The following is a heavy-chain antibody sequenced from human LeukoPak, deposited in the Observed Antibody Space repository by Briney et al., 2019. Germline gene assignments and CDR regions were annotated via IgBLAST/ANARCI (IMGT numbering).Heavy chain of an antibody. V-gene: IGHV3-7*03. Sequence: GGSLRLSCEGSAFIFSGHWMNWVRQTPGKGLEWVASIKEDGSERQYVDSVKGRFSISRDNTKGSLFLQLNSLRAEDTAVYYCARDYYDSSGLDYWGQGTLVTVSS. J-gene: IGHJ4*02. D-gene: IGHD3-22*01. CDR3: ARDYYDSSGLDY. CDR1: AFIFSGHW. CDR2: IKEDGSER.